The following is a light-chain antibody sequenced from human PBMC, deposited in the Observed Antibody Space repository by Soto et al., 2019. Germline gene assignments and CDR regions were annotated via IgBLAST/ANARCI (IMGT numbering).Light chain of an antibody. J-gene: IGKJ4*01. V-gene: IGKV3-15*01. Sequence: EIVMTQSPATLSVSPGERATLSCSASQSVSSNLAWYQQKPGQAPRLLIYGASTRATGIPARFSGSGSGTEFTLTISSLQSEDFAVYYCQQYNNWPQITFGGGTKVEIK. CDR2: GAS. CDR3: QQYNNWPQIT. CDR1: QSVSSN.